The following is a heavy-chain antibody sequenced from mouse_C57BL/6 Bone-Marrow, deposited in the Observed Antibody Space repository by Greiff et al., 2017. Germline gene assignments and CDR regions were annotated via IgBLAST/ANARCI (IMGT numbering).Heavy chain of an antibody. V-gene: IGHV2-6*01. J-gene: IGHJ4*01. CDR3: ASRGYDYDGAMDY. Sequence: VKLVESGPGLVAPSQSLSITCTVSGFSLTSYGVDWVRQSPGKGLEWLGVIWGVGSTNYNSALKSRLSISKDNSKSQVFLKMNSLQTDDTAMYYCASRGYDYDGAMDYWGQETSVTVSS. D-gene: IGHD2-4*01. CDR1: GFSLTSYG. CDR2: IWGVGST.